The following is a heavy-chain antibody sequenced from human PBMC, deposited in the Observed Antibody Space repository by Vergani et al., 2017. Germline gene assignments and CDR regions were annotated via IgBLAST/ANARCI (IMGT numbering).Heavy chain of an antibody. CDR3: ARDLMAVWGSDGMDV. CDR2: INPSGGST. V-gene: IGHV1-46*03. J-gene: IGHJ6*02. D-gene: IGHD3-16*01. CDR1: GYTFTSYY. Sequence: LVQSGPEVKEPGASVKVSCKASGYTFTSYYMHWVRQAPGQGLEWMGIINPSGGSTSYAQKFQGRVTMTRDTSTSTVYMELSSLRSEDTAVYYCARDLMAVWGSDGMDVWGQGTTVTVSS.